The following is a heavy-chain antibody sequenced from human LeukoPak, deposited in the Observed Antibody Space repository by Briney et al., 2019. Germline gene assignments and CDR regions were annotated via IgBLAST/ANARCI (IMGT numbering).Heavy chain of an antibody. CDR3: SRENGACSPFGY. CDR2: ISLTGLT. V-gene: IGHV4-4*02. J-gene: IGHJ4*02. CDR1: GGSISNTNW. Sequence: SETLSLTCGVSGGSISNTNWWSWVRQPPGQGLEWIGEISLTGLTHYNPSLESRVTVSLDKSKNQLSLNLTSVTAADTAVYYCSRENGACSPFGYWGQGILVTVLS. D-gene: IGHD2-15*01.